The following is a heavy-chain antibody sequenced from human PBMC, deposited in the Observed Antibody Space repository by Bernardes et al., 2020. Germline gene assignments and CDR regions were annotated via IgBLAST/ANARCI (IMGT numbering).Heavy chain of an antibody. Sequence: SETLSLTCTVSGGSISSYYWSWIRQPPGKGLEWIGYIYYSGSTNYNPSLKSRVIISVDTPKNQFSLKLSSVTAADTAVYYCARFLSITIFGVFIIPAAFDIWGQGTMVTGSS. V-gene: IGHV4-59*01. CDR3: ARFLSITIFGVFIIPAAFDI. CDR1: GGSISSYY. J-gene: IGHJ3*02. D-gene: IGHD3-3*01. CDR2: IYYSGST.